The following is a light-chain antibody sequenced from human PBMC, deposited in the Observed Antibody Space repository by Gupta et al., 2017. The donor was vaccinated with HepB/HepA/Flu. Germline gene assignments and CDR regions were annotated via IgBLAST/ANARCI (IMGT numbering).Light chain of an antibody. CDR2: GAS. J-gene: IGKJ2*01. CDR3: QQYEDPSGYT. Sequence: EIVLTQSPGTLSLSPGERATLSCRASQSVSSSYLVWYQQKPGQAPRLLIHGASTRATGIPDRFSGGGSGADFALTISRLEPEDSAMYYCQQYEDPSGYTFGQGTKLEIK. CDR1: QSVSSSY. V-gene: IGKV3-20*01.